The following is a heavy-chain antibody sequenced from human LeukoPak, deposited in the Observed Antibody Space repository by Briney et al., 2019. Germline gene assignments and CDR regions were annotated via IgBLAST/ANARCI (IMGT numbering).Heavy chain of an antibody. V-gene: IGHV3-33*01. Sequence: GGSLRLSCAASGFSFTSYGMHWVRQAPGKGLEGVSVIWYDGTNKYYADSVKGRFTISRDTSNNMLYLQMNSLRAEDTAVYYCARVSESGNSDYWGQGTLVTVSS. CDR2: IWYDGTNK. J-gene: IGHJ4*02. D-gene: IGHD4-23*01. CDR1: GFSFTSYG. CDR3: ARVSESGNSDY.